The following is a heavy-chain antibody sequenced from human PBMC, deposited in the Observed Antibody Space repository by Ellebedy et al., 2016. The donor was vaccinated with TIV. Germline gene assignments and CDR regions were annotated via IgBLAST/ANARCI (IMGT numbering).Heavy chain of an antibody. CDR2: IYYSGST. CDR3: AGGIAVAGFQH. CDR1: GGSISSYY. J-gene: IGHJ1*01. D-gene: IGHD6-19*01. V-gene: IGHV4-59*12. Sequence: SETLSLTCTVSGGSISSYYWSWIRQPPGKGLEWIGYIYYSGSTNYNPSLKSRVTISVDTSKNQFSLKLSSVTAADTAVYYCAGGIAVAGFQHWGQGTLVTVSS.